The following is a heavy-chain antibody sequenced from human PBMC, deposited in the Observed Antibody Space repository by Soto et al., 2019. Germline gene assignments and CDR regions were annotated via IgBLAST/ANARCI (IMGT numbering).Heavy chain of an antibody. CDR1: GFSFSNYA. CDR2: ISGSGSST. V-gene: IGHV3-23*01. CDR3: AKDRGLVVYYYGMDV. Sequence: GGSLRLSCAASGFSFSNYAMSWARQTPGKGLEWVSTISGSGSSTYYADSVKGRFTISRDNSKNTLYLQMNSLRAEDTAVYYCAKDRGLVVYYYGMDVWGQGTTVTVSS. D-gene: IGHD6-6*01. J-gene: IGHJ6*02.